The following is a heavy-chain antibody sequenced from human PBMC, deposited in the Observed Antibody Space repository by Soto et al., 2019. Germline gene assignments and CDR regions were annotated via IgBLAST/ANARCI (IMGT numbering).Heavy chain of an antibody. CDR3: ARDLRGGSYGMDV. D-gene: IGHD3-10*01. CDR2: IYSGNT. J-gene: IGHJ6*02. V-gene: IGHV4-59*12. Sequence: PSETLSLTCTISGGSISGYYWTWIRQSPGKGLEYIGYIYSGNTNYNPSLNSRVTISVDTSKNQFSLKLSSVTAADTAVYYCARDLRGGSYGMDVWGQGTTVTVSS. CDR1: GGSISGYY.